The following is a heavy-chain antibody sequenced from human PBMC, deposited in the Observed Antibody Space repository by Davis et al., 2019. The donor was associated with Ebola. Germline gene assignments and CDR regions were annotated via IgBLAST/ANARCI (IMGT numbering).Heavy chain of an antibody. CDR3: ARDGVLSSSWSRHYHYGMDV. Sequence: GESLKISCAASGFTFRSYAMSWVRQAPGKGLEWVSAMAGSSGSTYYADSVKGRFTISRDNSNNTLYLQMNSLRAEDTAVYYCARDGVLSSSWSRHYHYGMDVWGQGTTVTVSS. V-gene: IGHV3-23*01. CDR1: GFTFRSYA. J-gene: IGHJ6*02. D-gene: IGHD6-13*01. CDR2: MAGSSGST.